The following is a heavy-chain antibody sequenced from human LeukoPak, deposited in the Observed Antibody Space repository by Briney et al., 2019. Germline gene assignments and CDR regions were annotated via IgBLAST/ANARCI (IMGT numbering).Heavy chain of an antibody. CDR1: GYTLTGYY. Sequence: ASVKVSCKASGYTLTGYYMHWVRQAPGQGLEWMGWINPNSGGTNYAQKFQGRVTMTRDTSISTAYMELSRLRSDDTAVYYCARAMVRGGQYYYYYYMDVWGKGTTATVSS. D-gene: IGHD3-10*01. CDR2: INPNSGGT. CDR3: ARAMVRGGQYYYYYYMDV. V-gene: IGHV1-2*02. J-gene: IGHJ6*03.